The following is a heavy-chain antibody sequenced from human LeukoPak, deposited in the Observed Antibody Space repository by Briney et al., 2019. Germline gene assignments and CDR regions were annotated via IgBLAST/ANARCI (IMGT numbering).Heavy chain of an antibody. V-gene: IGHV1-24*01. J-gene: IGHJ4*02. D-gene: IGHD3-10*01. Sequence: GASVKVSCKVSGYTLTELSMHWVRQAPGKGLEWMGGFDPEDGETIYAQKFQGRVTMTRNTSISTAYMELSSLRSEDTAVYYCARVQMVRGVYVSREALGYWGQGTLVTVSS. CDR1: GYTLTELS. CDR2: FDPEDGET. CDR3: ARVQMVRGVYVSREALGY.